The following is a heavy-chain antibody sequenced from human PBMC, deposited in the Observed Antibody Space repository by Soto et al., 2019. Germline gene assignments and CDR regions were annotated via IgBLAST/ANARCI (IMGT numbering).Heavy chain of an antibody. J-gene: IGHJ4*02. CDR2: IYYSGST. V-gene: IGHV4-39*01. CDR1: GGSISSSSYY. D-gene: IGHD6-13*01. Sequence: QLQLQESGPGLVKPSETLSLTCTVSGGSISSSSYYWGWIRQPPGKGLEWIGSIYYSGSTYYNPSLKSRVTISVDTSKNQFSLKLSSVTAADTAVYYCARQTIAAAFDYWGQGTLVTVSS. CDR3: ARQTIAAAFDY.